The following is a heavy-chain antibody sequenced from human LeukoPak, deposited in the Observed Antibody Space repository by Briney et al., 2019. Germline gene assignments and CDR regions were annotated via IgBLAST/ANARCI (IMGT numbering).Heavy chain of an antibody. CDR2: IYHSGST. CDR1: GYSISSGYY. Sequence: PSETLSLTCAVSGYSISSGYYWGWIRQPPRKGLEWIGSIYHSGSTYYNPSLKSRVTISVDTSKNQFSLKLSSVTAADTAVYYCARVRSGAAAGRWEIYYYYYYMDVWGKGTTVTVSS. D-gene: IGHD6-13*01. CDR3: ARVRSGAAAGRWEIYYYYYYMDV. J-gene: IGHJ6*03. V-gene: IGHV4-38-2*01.